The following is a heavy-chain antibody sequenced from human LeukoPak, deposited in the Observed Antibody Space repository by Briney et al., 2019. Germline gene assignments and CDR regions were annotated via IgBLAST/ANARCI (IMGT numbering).Heavy chain of an antibody. D-gene: IGHD2-2*01. CDR2: IYSGGST. CDR3: ARSRSSTSWYYFDY. V-gene: IGHV3-53*01. Sequence: GGSLRLSCAASGFTFSSYAMSWVRQAPGKGLEWVSVIYSGGSTYYADSVKGRFTISRDNSKNTLYLQMNSLRAEDTAVYYCARSRSSTSWYYFDYWGQGTLVTVSS. CDR1: GFTFSSYA. J-gene: IGHJ4*02.